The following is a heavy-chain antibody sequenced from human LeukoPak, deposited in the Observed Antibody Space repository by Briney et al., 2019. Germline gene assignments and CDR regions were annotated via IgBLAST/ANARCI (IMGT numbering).Heavy chain of an antibody. CDR3: AGQQLSQLYYFDY. Sequence: PSETLSLTCTVSGGSISSYYWSWIRQPPGKGLEWIGYIYYSGSTNYNPSLKSRVTISVDTSKNQFSLKLSSVTAADTAVYYCAGQQLSQLYYFDYWGLGTLVTVSS. D-gene: IGHD6-13*01. J-gene: IGHJ4*02. CDR1: GGSISSYY. CDR2: IYYSGST. V-gene: IGHV4-59*01.